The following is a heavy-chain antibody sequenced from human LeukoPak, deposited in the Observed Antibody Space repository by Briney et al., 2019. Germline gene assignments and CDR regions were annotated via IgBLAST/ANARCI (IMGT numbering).Heavy chain of an antibody. J-gene: IGHJ4*02. Sequence: GGSLRLSCAASGFTFSSYGMHWVRQAPGKGLEWVALISYDGRKYFADSVEGRITISRDNSKNMVYLQMNSLRTQDTAVYYCAKAPGTAYPDYWGQGTLVTVSS. D-gene: IGHD1-14*01. CDR2: ISYDGRK. CDR1: GFTFSSYG. CDR3: AKAPGTAYPDY. V-gene: IGHV3-30*18.